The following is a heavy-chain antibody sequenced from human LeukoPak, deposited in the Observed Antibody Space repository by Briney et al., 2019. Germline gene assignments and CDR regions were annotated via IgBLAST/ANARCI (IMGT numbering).Heavy chain of an antibody. Sequence: PSETLSLTCNVSGGSISSGTHYWTWIRQPVGKGLEWLGRVFTSGSPTYNSSLKSRLTISIDKSKNQFSLKLTSVTAADTAVYYCARDYSNYGPPLYYYYYMDVWGKGTTVTVSS. V-gene: IGHV4-61*02. CDR2: VFTSGSP. CDR3: ARDYSNYGPPLYYYYYMDV. CDR1: GGSISSGTHY. J-gene: IGHJ6*03. D-gene: IGHD4-11*01.